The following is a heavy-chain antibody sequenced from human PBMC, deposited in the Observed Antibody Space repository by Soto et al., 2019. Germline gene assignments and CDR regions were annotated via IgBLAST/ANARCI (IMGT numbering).Heavy chain of an antibody. V-gene: IGHV4-31*03. Sequence: ASETLSLTCTVSGGSISSGGYYWSWIRQHPGKGLEWIGYIYYSGSTYYNPSLKSRVTISVDTSKNQSSLKLSSVTAADTAVYYCARTIVVVPAAMFWFDPWGQGTLVTVSS. CDR2: IYYSGST. J-gene: IGHJ5*02. D-gene: IGHD2-2*01. CDR3: ARTIVVVPAAMFWFDP. CDR1: GGSISSGGYY.